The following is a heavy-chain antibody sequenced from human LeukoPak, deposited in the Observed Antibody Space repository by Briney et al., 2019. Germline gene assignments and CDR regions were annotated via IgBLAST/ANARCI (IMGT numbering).Heavy chain of an antibody. V-gene: IGHV3-66*02. CDR2: IYSGGST. D-gene: IGHD6-6*01. CDR3: ARDRDSSSSSYYYYMDV. Sequence: GGSLRLSCAASGFTVSSNYMSWVRQAPGKGLEWVSVIYSGGSTYYADSVKGRFTISRDNSKNTLYLQMNSLRAEDTAVYYCARDRDSSSSSYYYYMDVWGKGTTVTVSS. CDR1: GFTVSSNY. J-gene: IGHJ6*03.